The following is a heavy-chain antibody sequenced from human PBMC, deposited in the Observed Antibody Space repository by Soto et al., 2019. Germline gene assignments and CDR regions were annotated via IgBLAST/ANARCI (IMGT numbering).Heavy chain of an antibody. CDR3: ARGGGYDFWSGPQGDYYYYGMDV. CDR2: INHSGST. J-gene: IGHJ6*02. Sequence: PSETLSLTCAVYGGSFGGYYWSWIRQPPGKGLEWIGEINHSGSTNYNPSLKSRVTISVDTSKNQFSLKLSSVTAADTAVYYCARGGGYDFWSGPQGDYYYYGMDVWGQGTTVTVSS. CDR1: GGSFGGYY. V-gene: IGHV4-34*01. D-gene: IGHD3-3*01.